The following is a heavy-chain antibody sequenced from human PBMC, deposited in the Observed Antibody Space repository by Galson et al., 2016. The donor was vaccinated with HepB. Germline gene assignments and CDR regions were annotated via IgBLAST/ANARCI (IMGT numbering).Heavy chain of an antibody. CDR1: GGSVTSGSYC. J-gene: IGHJ6*02. CDR3: AIGWWSQNDYRYGMDV. CDR2: IYSSGRA. Sequence: SETLSLTCTVSGGSVTSGSYCWSWVRQPPGKGLEWIGYIYSSGRADSNPSLKSRVTKTVDTTKNQCYLKLRAVTAAYAAMDYCAIGWWSQNDYRYGMDVWGQGTAVTVSS. V-gene: IGHV4-61*01. D-gene: IGHD2-15*01.